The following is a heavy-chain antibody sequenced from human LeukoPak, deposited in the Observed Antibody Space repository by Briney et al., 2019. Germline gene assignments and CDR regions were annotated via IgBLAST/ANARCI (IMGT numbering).Heavy chain of an antibody. CDR2: INHSGST. Sequence: KPSETLSLTCAVYGGSFSGYYWSWIRQPPGKGLEWIGEINHSGSTNYNPSLKSRVTISVDTSKNQFSLKLSSVTAADTAVYYCARPRSSSWRPYYFDYWGQGTLVTVSS. J-gene: IGHJ4*02. V-gene: IGHV4-34*01. CDR3: ARPRSSSWRPYYFDY. CDR1: GGSFSGYY. D-gene: IGHD6-13*01.